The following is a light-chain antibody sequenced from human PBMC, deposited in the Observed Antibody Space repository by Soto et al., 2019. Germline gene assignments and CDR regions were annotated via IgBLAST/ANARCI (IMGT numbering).Light chain of an antibody. V-gene: IGKV3-20*01. Sequence: EIVLTQSPGTLSLSPGERATLSCRASQSVSSNYLAWYQQKPGQAPRLLIYGASTMATGIPDRFSGSGSGTDFTLTISRLEPEDFAVYYCQQYNNWPRTFGQGTKVDI. CDR3: QQYNNWPRT. J-gene: IGKJ1*01. CDR2: GAS. CDR1: QSVSSNY.